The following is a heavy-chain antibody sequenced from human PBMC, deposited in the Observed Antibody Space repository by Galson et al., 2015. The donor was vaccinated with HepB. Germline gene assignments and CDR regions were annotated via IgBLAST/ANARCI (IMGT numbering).Heavy chain of an antibody. Sequence: SETLSLTCAVSGGSISSSNWWSWVRQPPGKGLEWIGEIYHSGSTNYNPPLKSRVTISVDKSKNQFSLKLSSVTAADTAVYYCARVALRGGSIAAAGTGWFDPWGQGTLVTVSS. CDR2: IYHSGST. J-gene: IGHJ5*02. D-gene: IGHD6-13*01. V-gene: IGHV4-4*02. CDR3: ARVALRGGSIAAAGTGWFDP. CDR1: GGSISSSNW.